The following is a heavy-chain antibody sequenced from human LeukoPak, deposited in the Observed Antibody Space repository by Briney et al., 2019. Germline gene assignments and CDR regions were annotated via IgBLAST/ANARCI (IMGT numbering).Heavy chain of an antibody. V-gene: IGHV1-24*01. Sequence: ASVKVSYKVSGYTLTELSMHWVRQAPGKGLEWMGGFDPEDGETIYAQKFQGRVTMTEDTSTDTAYMELGSLRSEDTAVYYCALLSTYYYGSGSYYVTGFDYWGQGTLVTVSS. J-gene: IGHJ4*02. CDR1: GYTLTELS. CDR3: ALLSTYYYGSGSYYVTGFDY. CDR2: FDPEDGET. D-gene: IGHD3-10*01.